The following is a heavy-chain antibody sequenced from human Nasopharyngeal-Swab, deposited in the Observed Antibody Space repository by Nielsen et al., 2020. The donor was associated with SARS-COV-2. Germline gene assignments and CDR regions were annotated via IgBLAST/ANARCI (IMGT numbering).Heavy chain of an antibody. CDR2: IYSGGST. CDR1: GFTFSSYA. CDR3: ARSNWFDP. J-gene: IGHJ5*02. Sequence: GGSLRLSCAASGFTFSSYAMSWVRQAPGKGLEWVSVIYSGGSTYYADSVKGRFTISRDNSKNTLYLQMNSLRAEDTAVYYCARSNWFDPWGQGTLVTVSS. V-gene: IGHV3-66*01.